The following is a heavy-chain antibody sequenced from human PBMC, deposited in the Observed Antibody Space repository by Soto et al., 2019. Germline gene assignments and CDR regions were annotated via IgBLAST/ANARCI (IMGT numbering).Heavy chain of an antibody. CDR2: MNPNSGNT. J-gene: IGHJ5*02. D-gene: IGHD4-17*01. V-gene: IGHV1-8*01. CDR3: ARGIKYGAYSRWFDP. Sequence: ASVKVSCKASGYTFTSYDINWVRQATGQGLEYLGWMNPNSGNTAYVQKFQGRVTMTWDTSITTAYMELSSMRSEDTAVYFCARGIKYGAYSRWFDPWG. CDR1: GYTFTSYD.